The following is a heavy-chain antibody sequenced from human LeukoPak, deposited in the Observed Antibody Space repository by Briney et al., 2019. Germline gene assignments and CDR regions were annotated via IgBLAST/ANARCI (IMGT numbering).Heavy chain of an antibody. J-gene: IGHJ4*02. Sequence: SVKVSCKASGGTFSSYAISWVRQAPGQGVDGMGGITPIFGTKNYAKNFKGRVTITAGKSTSTVYMELSRLRPEDTAVYYCARGEIGARDGYKNRGWWLYFDYWGQGTLVTVSS. V-gene: IGHV1-69*06. D-gene: IGHD5-24*01. CDR2: ITPIFGTK. CDR3: ARGEIGARDGYKNRGWWLYFDY. CDR1: GGTFSSYA.